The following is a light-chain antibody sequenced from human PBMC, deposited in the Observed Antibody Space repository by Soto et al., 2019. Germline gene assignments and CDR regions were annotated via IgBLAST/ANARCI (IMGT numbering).Light chain of an antibody. CDR3: QQYGTSFWT. CDR1: QSVSSSY. CDR2: GAS. Sequence: IVLTQSPGTLSLSPGERATLSCRTSQSVSSSYLAWYQQKPGQAPRLLIYGASTRATGIPDRFSGSGSGTDFTLTISRLEPEEFAVYYCQQYGTSFWTFGQGTKVEVK. V-gene: IGKV3-20*01. J-gene: IGKJ1*01.